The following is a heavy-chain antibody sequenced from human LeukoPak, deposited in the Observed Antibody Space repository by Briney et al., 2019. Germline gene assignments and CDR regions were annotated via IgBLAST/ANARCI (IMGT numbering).Heavy chain of an antibody. V-gene: IGHV3-9*01. CDR3: AKGRGYSSRRMGFDY. J-gene: IGHJ4*02. D-gene: IGHD6-13*01. CDR1: GFTFDDYA. CDR2: ISWNSGSI. Sequence: GGSLRLSCAASGFTFDDYAMHWVRQAPGKGLEWVSGISWNSGSIGYADSVKGRFTISRENAKNSLYLQMNSLRDEDTGLYYCAKGRGYSSRRMGFDYWGQGTLVTVSS.